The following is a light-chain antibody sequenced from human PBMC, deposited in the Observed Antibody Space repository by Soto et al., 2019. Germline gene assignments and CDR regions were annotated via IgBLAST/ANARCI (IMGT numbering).Light chain of an antibody. CDR3: QQYGSTPRT. CDR1: QSVSSSY. CDR2: DAS. V-gene: IGKV3-20*01. Sequence: EIVMTQSPATLSVSPGERATLSCRASQSVSSSYLAWYQQKPGQAPRLLIYDASRRATGIPDRFSGSGSGTDFTLTISRLEPEDFAVYYCQQYGSTPRTFGQGTKV. J-gene: IGKJ1*01.